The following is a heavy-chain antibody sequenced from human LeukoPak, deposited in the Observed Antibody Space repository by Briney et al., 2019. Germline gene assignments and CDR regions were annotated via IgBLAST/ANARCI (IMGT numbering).Heavy chain of an antibody. CDR2: FDPEDGET. CDR1: GYTLTEVS. D-gene: IGHD2-2*01. V-gene: IGHV1-24*01. J-gene: IGHJ4*02. CDR3: AASIVVVPAGLFDDFDY. Sequence: ASVKVSCKVSGYTLTEVSMHWVRQAPGKGLEWMGGFDPEDGETIYAQKFQGRVTMTEDTSTDTAYMELSSLRSEDTAVYYCAASIVVVPAGLFDDFDYWGQGTLVTVSS.